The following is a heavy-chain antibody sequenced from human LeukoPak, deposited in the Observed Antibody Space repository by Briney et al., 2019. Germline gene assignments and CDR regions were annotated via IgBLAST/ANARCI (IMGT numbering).Heavy chain of an antibody. CDR1: GFSLSAYG. Sequence: GGSLRLSCAASGFSLSAYGVHWVRQAPGKGLEWVAVIWYDGTSKDYADSVKGRFTFSRDNSKNTLYLQMNSLTVEDTAVYYCARSQXXSXIDYWGQGTLVTVSS. CDR2: IWYDGTSK. V-gene: IGHV3-33*01. CDR3: ARSQXXSXIDY. J-gene: IGHJ4*02.